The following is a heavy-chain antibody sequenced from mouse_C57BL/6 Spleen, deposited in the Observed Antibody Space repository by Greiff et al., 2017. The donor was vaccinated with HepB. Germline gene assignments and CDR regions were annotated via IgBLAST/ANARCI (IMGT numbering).Heavy chain of an antibody. J-gene: IGHJ4*01. CDR3: ARGDTTAYYYAMDY. CDR2: INYDGSST. V-gene: IGHV5-16*01. CDR1: GFTFSDYY. Sequence: EVQRVESEGGLVQPGSSMKLSCTASGFTFSDYYMAWVRQVPEKGLEWVANINYDGSSTYYLDSLKSRFIISRDNAKNILYLQMSSLKSEDTATYYCARGDTTAYYYAMDYWGQGTSVTVSS. D-gene: IGHD1-2*01.